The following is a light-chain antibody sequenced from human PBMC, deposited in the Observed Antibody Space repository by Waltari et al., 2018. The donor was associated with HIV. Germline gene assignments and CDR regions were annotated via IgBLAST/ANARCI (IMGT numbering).Light chain of an antibody. J-gene: IGKJ5*01. V-gene: IGKV3-11*01. CDR3: QQRRRWPIT. Sequence: DIVLTQSPTILSWSPGEGGTRSCRASQAVGSYLAWFQHTPGQAPRLLLYDASNRATGIPARFSGGGSGTDFPLTISRLEPDDFALYYCQQRRRWPITFGQGTRIEI. CDR1: QAVGSY. CDR2: DAS.